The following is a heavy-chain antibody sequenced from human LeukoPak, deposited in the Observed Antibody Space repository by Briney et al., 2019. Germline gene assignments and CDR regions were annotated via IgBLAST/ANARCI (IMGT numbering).Heavy chain of an antibody. V-gene: IGHV1-46*01. CDR3: ATAPTESIAAAGYFDY. CDR1: GYTFTSYY. Sequence: ASVKVSCKASGYTFTSYYMHWVRQAPGQGLEWMGIINPSGGSTSYAQKFQGRVTMTEDTSTDTAYMELSSLRSEDTAVYYCATAPTESIAAAGYFDYWGQGTLVTVSS. D-gene: IGHD6-13*01. J-gene: IGHJ4*02. CDR2: INPSGGST.